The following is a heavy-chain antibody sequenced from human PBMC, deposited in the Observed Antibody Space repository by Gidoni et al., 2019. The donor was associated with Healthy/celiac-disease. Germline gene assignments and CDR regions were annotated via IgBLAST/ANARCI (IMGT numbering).Heavy chain of an antibody. CDR2: ISGSGGST. CDR1: GFTFSSYA. Sequence: EVQLLESGGGLVQPGGSLRLSCAAFGFTFSSYAMSWVRQAPGKGLEWFSAISGSGGSTYYADSVKGRFTISRDNSKNTLYLQMNSLRAEDTAVYYCAKVPHYYDSSGFGITAFDIWGQGTMVTVSS. D-gene: IGHD3-22*01. J-gene: IGHJ3*02. CDR3: AKVPHYYDSSGFGITAFDI. V-gene: IGHV3-23*01.